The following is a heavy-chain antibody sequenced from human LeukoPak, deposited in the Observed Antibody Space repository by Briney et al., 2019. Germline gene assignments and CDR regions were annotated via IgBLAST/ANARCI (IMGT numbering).Heavy chain of an antibody. D-gene: IGHD6-13*01. V-gene: IGHV3-15*01. J-gene: IGHJ4*02. CDR2: IKSKTEGGTT. Sequence: VQPGGSLRLSCAASGFTFSNAWMTWVRQAPGKGLEWVGRIKSKTEGGTTDYGAPVKGRFIISRDDSENTLYVQMNSLKTEDTGVYFCTTVNWGSSWYVDNWGQGTLVTVSS. CDR1: GFTFSNAW. CDR3: TTVNWGSSWYVDN.